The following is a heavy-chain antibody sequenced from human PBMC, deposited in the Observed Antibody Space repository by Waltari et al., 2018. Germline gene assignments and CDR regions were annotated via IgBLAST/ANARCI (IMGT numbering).Heavy chain of an antibody. V-gene: IGHV3-33*01. CDR1: GFTFRSSA. CDR2: IWYDGSNK. D-gene: IGHD1-26*01. Sequence: QVQLVESGGGVVQPGRSLSLSCAASGFTFRSSAMHWVRRAPGKGLEWVAVIWYDGSNKYYADSVKGRFTISRDNSKNTLYLQMNSLRAEDTAVYYCARDREWELLWNFDYWGQGTLVTVSS. J-gene: IGHJ4*02. CDR3: ARDREWELLWNFDY.